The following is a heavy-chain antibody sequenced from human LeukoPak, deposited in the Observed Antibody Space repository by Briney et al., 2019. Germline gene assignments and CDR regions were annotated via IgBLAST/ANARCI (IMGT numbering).Heavy chain of an antibody. CDR3: ATHIVLRYFDWLDESDY. D-gene: IGHD3-9*01. CDR2: ISGSGGST. CDR1: GFTFSSYA. Sequence: GGSLRLSCAASGFTFSSYAMSWVRQAPGKGLEWASAISGSGGSTYYADSVKGRFTISRDNSKNTLYLQMNSLRAEDTAVYYCATHIVLRYFDWLDESDYWGQGTLVTVSS. V-gene: IGHV3-23*01. J-gene: IGHJ4*02.